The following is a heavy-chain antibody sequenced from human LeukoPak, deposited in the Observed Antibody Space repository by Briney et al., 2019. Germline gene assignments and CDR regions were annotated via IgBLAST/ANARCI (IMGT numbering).Heavy chain of an antibody. CDR3: ARQQFMITFGGAIAGDGYFDY. CDR2: IYYSGST. Sequence: SETLSLTCTVSGGSISSSSYYWGWIRQPPGKGLEWIGSIYYSGSTYYNPSLKSRVTISVDTSKNQFSLKLSSVTAADTAVYYCARQQFMITFGGAIAGDGYFDYWGQGTLVTVSS. V-gene: IGHV4-39*01. CDR1: GGSISSSSYY. J-gene: IGHJ4*02. D-gene: IGHD3-16*02.